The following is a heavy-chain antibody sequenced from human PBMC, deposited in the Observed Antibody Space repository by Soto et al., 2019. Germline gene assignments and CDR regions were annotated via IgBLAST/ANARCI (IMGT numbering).Heavy chain of an antibody. CDR3: ASAPPGQAAFAI. CDR2: ISSSSSYI. J-gene: IGHJ3*02. CDR1: GFTFSSYS. V-gene: IGHV3-21*01. Sequence: GGSLRLSCAASGFTFSSYSMNWVRQAPGKGLEWVSSISSSSSYIYYADSVKGRFTISRDNAKNSLYLQMNSLRAEDTAVYYCASAPPGQAAFAIWAQGTMVTGSS.